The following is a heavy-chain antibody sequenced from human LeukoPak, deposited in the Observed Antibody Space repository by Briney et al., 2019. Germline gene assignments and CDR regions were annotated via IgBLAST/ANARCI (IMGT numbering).Heavy chain of an antibody. J-gene: IGHJ3*02. Sequence: SETPSLTCTVSGGSISSYYWSWIRQPPGKGLEWIGYIYYSGSTNHNPSLKSRVTISVDTSKNQFSLKLSSVTAADTAVYYCARDSTLGYIGAFDIWGQGTMVTVSS. CDR1: GGSISSYY. CDR2: IYYSGST. CDR3: ARDSTLGYIGAFDI. D-gene: IGHD1-26*01. V-gene: IGHV4-59*01.